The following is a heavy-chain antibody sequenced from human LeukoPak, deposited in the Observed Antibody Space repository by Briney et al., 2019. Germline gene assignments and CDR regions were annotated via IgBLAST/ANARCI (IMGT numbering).Heavy chain of an antibody. Sequence: GGSLRLSCAASGFTFSSYAMSWVRQAPGKGLEWVSYISSSSSYTGYAVSVKGRFTISRDNAKNSLYLQMDNLRAEDTAVYYCARDRSVDGTVWGQGTLVTVSS. CDR2: ISSSSSYT. CDR1: GFTFSSYA. V-gene: IGHV3-21*05. D-gene: IGHD6-19*01. CDR3: ARDRSVDGTV. J-gene: IGHJ4*02.